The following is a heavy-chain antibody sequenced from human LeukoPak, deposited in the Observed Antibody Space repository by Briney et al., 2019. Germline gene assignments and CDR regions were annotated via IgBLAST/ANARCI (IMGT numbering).Heavy chain of an antibody. CDR1: GFTFSSYT. D-gene: IGHD2-21*02. V-gene: IGHV3-21*01. CDR3: ARDRGAYCGGDCYLGFDY. CDR2: ISVSSGYI. J-gene: IGHJ4*01. Sequence: GGCLRLSCAASGFTFSSYTMNWVRQAPGKGLEWVSSISVSSGYISYADSVKGRFTISRDNAKKSLYLQMTSLTAEDTAVYYCARDRGAYCGGDCYLGFDYWGRGTLVTVSS.